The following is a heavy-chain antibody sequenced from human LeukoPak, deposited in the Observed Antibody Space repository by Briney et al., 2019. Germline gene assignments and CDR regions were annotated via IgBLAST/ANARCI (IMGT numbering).Heavy chain of an antibody. CDR1: GFIFSSYS. V-gene: IGHV3-48*01. CDR3: ARDGNYDSSGYHDY. Sequence: GSLRLSCAASGFIFSSYSMNWVRQAPGKGLEWVSYISSGSSNKYYTDSVKGRFTISRDNAKNSLYPQMNSLRAEDTAVYYCARDGNYDSSGYHDYWGQGTLVTVSS. D-gene: IGHD3-22*01. J-gene: IGHJ4*02. CDR2: ISSGSSNK.